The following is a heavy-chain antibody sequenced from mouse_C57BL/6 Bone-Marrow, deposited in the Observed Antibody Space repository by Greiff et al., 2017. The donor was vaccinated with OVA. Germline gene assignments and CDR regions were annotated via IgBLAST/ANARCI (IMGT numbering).Heavy chain of an antibody. CDR3: ATLYDGYYGAY. D-gene: IGHD2-3*01. CDR2: LDPSDSYT. CDR1: GYTFTSYW. J-gene: IGHJ3*01. V-gene: IGHV1-69*01. Sequence: QVQLQQPGAELVMPGASVKLSCKASGYTFTSYWMHWVKQRPGQGLEWIGELDPSDSYTNYNQKFKGKSTLTVDKSSSTAYMQLSSLTSEDSAVYYCATLYDGYYGAYWGQGTLVTVSA.